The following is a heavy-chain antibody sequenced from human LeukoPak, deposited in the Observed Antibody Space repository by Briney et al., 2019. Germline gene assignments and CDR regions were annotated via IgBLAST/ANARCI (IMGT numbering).Heavy chain of an antibody. CDR3: AKDGRGGMDV. CDR1: GFTFSSYG. J-gene: IGHJ6*04. D-gene: IGHD1-1*01. CDR2: ISYDGSNK. V-gene: IGHV3-30*18. Sequence: QPGGSLRLSCAASGFTFSSYGMHWVRQAPGKGLEWVAVISYDGSNKYYADSVKGRFTISRDNFKNTLYLQMNSLRAEDTAVYYCAKDGRGGMDVWGKGTTVTVSS.